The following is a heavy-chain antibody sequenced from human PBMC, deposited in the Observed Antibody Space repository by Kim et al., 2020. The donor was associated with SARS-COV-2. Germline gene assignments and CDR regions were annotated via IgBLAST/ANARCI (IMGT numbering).Heavy chain of an antibody. V-gene: IGHV4-59*01. CDR1: GGSISSYY. CDR3: ARGPPGVRGVIITHLRPFFDY. Sequence: SETLSLTCTVSGGSISSYYWSWIRQPPGKGLEWIGYIYYSGSTNYNPSLKSRVTISVDTSKNQFSLKLSPVTAADTAVYYCARGPPGVRGVIITHLRPFFDYWGQGTLVTVSS. D-gene: IGHD3-10*01. J-gene: IGHJ4*02. CDR2: IYYSGST.